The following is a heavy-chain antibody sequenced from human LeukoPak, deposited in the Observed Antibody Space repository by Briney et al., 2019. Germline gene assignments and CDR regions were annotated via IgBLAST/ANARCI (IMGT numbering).Heavy chain of an antibody. V-gene: IGHV3-33*06. CDR3: AKDSEVTMIVVVIGSSDY. CDR1: GFTFSSYG. D-gene: IGHD3-22*01. Sequence: GGSLRLSCAASGFTFSSYGMHWVRQAPGKGLEWVAVIWYDGSSKYYADSVKGRFTISRDNSKNTLYLQMNSLRAEDTAVYYCAKDSEVTMIVVVIGSSDYWGQGTLVTVSS. CDR2: IWYDGSSK. J-gene: IGHJ4*02.